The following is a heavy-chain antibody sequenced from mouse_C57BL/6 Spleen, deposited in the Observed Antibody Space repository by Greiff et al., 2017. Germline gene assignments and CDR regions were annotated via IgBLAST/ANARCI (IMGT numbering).Heavy chain of an antibody. V-gene: IGHV1-66*01. J-gene: IGHJ3*01. CDR2: IYPGSGNT. CDR1: GYSFTSYY. CDR3: ARGGSSGSFAY. Sequence: VKLVESGPELVKPGASVKISCKASGYSFTSYYIHWVKQRPGQGLEWIGWIYPGSGNTKYNEKFKGKATLTADTSSSTAYMQLSSLTSEDSAVYYCARGGSSGSFAYWGQGTLVTVSA. D-gene: IGHD3-1*01.